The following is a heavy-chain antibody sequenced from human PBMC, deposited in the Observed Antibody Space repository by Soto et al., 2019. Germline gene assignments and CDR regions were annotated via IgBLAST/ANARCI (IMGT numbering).Heavy chain of an antibody. CDR1: GTIFSSYT. Sequence: QVQLVQSGAEVKKPGSSVRVSCKASGTIFSSYTISWVRQAPGQGLEWMGRIIPILGETNSAQQCQGRVTRTADKSTNTAYMELNSLRLEDTAVYYGARGLGGRMDDWGQGTTVTVSS. CDR2: IIPILGET. V-gene: IGHV1-69*08. D-gene: IGHD3-16*01. J-gene: IGHJ6*02. CDR3: ARGLGGRMDD.